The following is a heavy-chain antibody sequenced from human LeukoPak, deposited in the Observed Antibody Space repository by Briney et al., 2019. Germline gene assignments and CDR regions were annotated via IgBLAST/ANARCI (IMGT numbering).Heavy chain of an antibody. D-gene: IGHD1-26*01. CDR1: GFTFSSYA. Sequence: PGGSLRLSCAASGFTFSSYAMNWVRQAPGKGLEWVSFISGSGDSTYYADSVKGRFTISRDNSKNTLYLQMNSLRGEDTAVYYCAKEGSCSGSRFDYWGQGTLVTVSS. CDR2: ISGSGDST. CDR3: AKEGSCSGSRFDY. J-gene: IGHJ4*02. V-gene: IGHV3-23*01.